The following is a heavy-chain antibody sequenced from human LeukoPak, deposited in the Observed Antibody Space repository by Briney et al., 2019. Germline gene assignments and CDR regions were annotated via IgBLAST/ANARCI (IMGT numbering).Heavy chain of an antibody. V-gene: IGHV3-7*01. J-gene: IGHJ4*02. CDR1: GFIFSYYW. Sequence: PGGSLGLSCAAFGFIFSYYWMSWVRQAPGKGLEWVANIKEDGSDKYYVDSVKGRFTISRHNAENSLYLQMNSLRAEDTAVYYCARYDGGVAIDYWGQGTLVTVS. D-gene: IGHD3-16*01. CDR2: IKEDGSDK. CDR3: ARYDGGVAIDY.